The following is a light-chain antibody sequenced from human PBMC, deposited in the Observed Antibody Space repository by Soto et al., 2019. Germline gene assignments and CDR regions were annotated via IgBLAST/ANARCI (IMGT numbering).Light chain of an antibody. CDR1: QSVSSY. CDR2: DAS. V-gene: IGKV3-11*01. Sequence: EIVLTQSPATLSLSPGETATLSCRASQSVSSYLAWYQQKPGQAPRLLIYDASNRATAIPGRFSGSGSGTDFTLTISSLQPDDFATYYCQQYNTYSWTFGQGTKVDIK. CDR3: QQYNTYSWT. J-gene: IGKJ1*01.